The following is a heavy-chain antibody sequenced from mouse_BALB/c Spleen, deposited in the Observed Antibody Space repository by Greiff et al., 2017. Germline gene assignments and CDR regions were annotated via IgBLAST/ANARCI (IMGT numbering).Heavy chain of an antibody. D-gene: IGHD2-4*01. CDR3: ARAYYDYDGGSYYFDY. Sequence: VKLMESGPGLVAPSQSLSITCTVSGFSLTSYGVHWVRQPPGKGLEWLGVIWAGGSTNYNSALMSRLSISKDNSKSQVFLKMNSLQTDDTAMYYCARAYYDYDGGSYYFDYWGQGTTLTVSS. CDR2: IWAGGST. V-gene: IGHV2-9*02. J-gene: IGHJ2*01. CDR1: GFSLTSYG.